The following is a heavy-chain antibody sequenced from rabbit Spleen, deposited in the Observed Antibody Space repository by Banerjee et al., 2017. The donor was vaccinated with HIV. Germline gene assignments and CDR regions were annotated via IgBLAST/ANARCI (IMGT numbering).Heavy chain of an antibody. CDR2: IDAGSSGFT. D-gene: IGHD8-1*01. J-gene: IGHJ6*01. Sequence: QEQLEESGGGLVKPGASLTLTCTASGVSFSSNHYMCWVRQAPGKGLEWIACIDAGSSGFTYFASWAKGRFTISKTSSTTVTLQMTSLTAADTATYFCARDTGSSFSSYGMDLWGPGTLVTVS. CDR1: GVSFSSNHY. CDR3: ARDTGSSFSSYGMDL. V-gene: IGHV1S45*01.